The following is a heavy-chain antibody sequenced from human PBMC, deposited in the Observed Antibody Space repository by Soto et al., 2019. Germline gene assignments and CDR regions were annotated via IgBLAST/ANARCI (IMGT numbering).Heavy chain of an antibody. Sequence: PWESXRLSCSASGVTFITYSINLFRQAPGKGLECVSGISSSSSYIYYADSVKGRFTISRDNAKNSLYLQMNSLRAEDTAVYYCARDIGIVVTGKKLDYWGQGPLVTVYS. J-gene: IGHJ4*02. CDR1: GVTFITYS. V-gene: IGHV3-21*01. CDR3: ARDIGIVVTGKKLDY. D-gene: IGHD6-19*01. CDR2: ISSSSSYI.